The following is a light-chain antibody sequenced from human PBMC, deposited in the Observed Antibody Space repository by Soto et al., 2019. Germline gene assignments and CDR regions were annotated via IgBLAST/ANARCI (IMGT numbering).Light chain of an antibody. V-gene: IGLV2-14*01. Sequence: QSVLTQPASVSGSPGQSITISCTGSSSDVGAYNLVSWYQHHPGKAPKLILYEVTTRPSGVSSRFSGSKSGNTASLTISGLQAADEANYYCSSYTSSNTPYVFGTGTKLTVL. J-gene: IGLJ1*01. CDR2: EVT. CDR1: SSDVGAYNL. CDR3: SSYTSSNTPYV.